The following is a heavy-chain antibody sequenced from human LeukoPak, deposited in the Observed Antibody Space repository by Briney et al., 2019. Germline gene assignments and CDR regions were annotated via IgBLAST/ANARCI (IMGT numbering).Heavy chain of an antibody. Sequence: PETPSLTSIVSLGSISSSSYYWSSISQPPGKGLEWIGVIIHSGSTNYNPSHKSRVTISVDTSKNQFSLKLSSVTAADTAVYYCARGGAARRGRHPYYYYGMDVWGQGTTVTVSS. D-gene: IGHD6-6*01. J-gene: IGHJ6*02. CDR1: LGSISSSSYY. CDR2: IIHSGST. CDR3: ARGGAARRGRHPYYYYGMDV. V-gene: IGHV4-39*07.